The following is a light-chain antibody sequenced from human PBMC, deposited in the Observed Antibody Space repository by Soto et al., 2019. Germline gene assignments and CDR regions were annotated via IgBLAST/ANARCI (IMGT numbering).Light chain of an antibody. CDR1: SSDVGGYNY. J-gene: IGLJ1*01. CDR3: SSYTSTNTLEV. Sequence: QSVLTQPASVSGSPGQSITISCTGTSSDVGGYNYVSWYQHHPGKAPKLMIYEVNYRPSGVSNRFSGSKSGNTASLTISGLQAEDEADYYCSSYTSTNTLEVXGTGTRSPS. V-gene: IGLV2-14*01. CDR2: EVN.